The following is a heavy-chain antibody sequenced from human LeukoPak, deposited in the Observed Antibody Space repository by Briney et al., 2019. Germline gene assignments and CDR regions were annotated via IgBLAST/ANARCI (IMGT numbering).Heavy chain of an antibody. CDR3: ARAPVYDFWSGYGDY. D-gene: IGHD3-3*01. V-gene: IGHV1-69*13. J-gene: IGHJ4*02. CDR2: IIPIFGTA. Sequence: ASVKVSCKASGGTFISYAISWVRQAPGQGLEWMGGIIPIFGTANYAQKFQGRVTITADESTSTAYMELSSLRSEDTAVYYCARAPVYDFWSGYGDYWGQGTLVTVSS. CDR1: GGTFISYA.